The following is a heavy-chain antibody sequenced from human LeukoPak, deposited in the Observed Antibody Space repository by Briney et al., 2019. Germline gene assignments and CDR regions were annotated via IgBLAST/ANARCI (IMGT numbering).Heavy chain of an antibody. J-gene: IGHJ4*02. CDR2: ISSSSSTI. V-gene: IGHV3-48*02. CDR1: GFTFSSYS. CDR3: ARDPGNYYDSSGYYPIYFDY. Sequence: GGSLRLSCAASGFTFSSYSMNWVRQAPGKGLEWVSYISSSSSTIYYADSVKGRFTISRDNAKNSLYLQMNSPRDEDTAVYYCARDPGNYYDSSGYYPIYFDYWGQGTLVTVSS. D-gene: IGHD3-22*01.